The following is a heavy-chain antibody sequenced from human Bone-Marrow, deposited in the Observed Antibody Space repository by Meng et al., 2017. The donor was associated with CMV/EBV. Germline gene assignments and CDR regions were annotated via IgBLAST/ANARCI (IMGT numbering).Heavy chain of an antibody. CDR2: ISAYNGNT. CDR3: ARFFWSGYFYYYYGMDV. V-gene: IGHV1-18*01. D-gene: IGHD3-3*01. J-gene: IGHJ6*02. Sequence: ASVKVSCKASGDTFTSYAISWVRQAPGQGLEWMGGISAYNGNTNYAQKLQGRVTMTTDTSPSTAYMELRSLRSDDSAVYYCARFFWSGYFYYYYGMDVWGQGTMVTVSS. CDR1: GDTFTSYA.